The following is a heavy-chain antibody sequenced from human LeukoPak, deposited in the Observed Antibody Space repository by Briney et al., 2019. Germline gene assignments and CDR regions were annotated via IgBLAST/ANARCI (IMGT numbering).Heavy chain of an antibody. CDR1: GFTFSSYN. V-gene: IGHV3-48*01. CDR3: ARASSSGYRGADY. Sequence: GGSLRLSCAASGFTFSSYNMNWVRQAPGKGLEWVPYISSSSSTIYYADSVKGRFTISRDNAKNSLYLQMNSLRAEDTAVYYCARASSSGYRGADYWGQGTLVTVSS. CDR2: ISSSSSTI. D-gene: IGHD3-22*01. J-gene: IGHJ4*02.